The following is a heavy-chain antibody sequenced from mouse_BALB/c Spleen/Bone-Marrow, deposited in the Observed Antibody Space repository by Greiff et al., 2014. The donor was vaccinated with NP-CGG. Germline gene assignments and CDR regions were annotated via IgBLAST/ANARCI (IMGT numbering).Heavy chain of an antibody. J-gene: IGHJ4*01. D-gene: IGHD2-2*01. CDR2: INPSNGRT. V-gene: IGHV1S81*02. CDR1: GYTFTNYW. CDR3: AARLSHLAMDY. Sequence: VHLQQSGAELVKPGASLKLSCKASGYTFTNYWIHWVKQRPGQGLEWIGEINPSNGRTNYNEKFKTKATLTVDKSSSTAYMQRSSLTSEDSAVNYCAARLSHLAMDYWGQGTSVTVSS.